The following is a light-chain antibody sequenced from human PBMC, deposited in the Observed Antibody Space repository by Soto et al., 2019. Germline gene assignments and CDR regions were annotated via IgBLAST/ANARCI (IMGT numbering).Light chain of an antibody. J-gene: IGKJ1*01. CDR3: QHSYSTRWT. Sequence: DIQMTQSPSSLSASVGDRVTITCRASQSISSYLNWYQQKPGKAPKLLIYAASSLQSGVPSRFSGSRSGTDFTLTISSLQTEDYATYYCQHSYSTRWTFGQGTKLEIK. CDR1: QSISSY. V-gene: IGKV1-39*01. CDR2: AAS.